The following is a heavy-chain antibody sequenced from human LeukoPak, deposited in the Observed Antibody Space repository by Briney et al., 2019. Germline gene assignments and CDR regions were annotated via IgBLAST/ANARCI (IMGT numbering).Heavy chain of an antibody. J-gene: IGHJ4*02. D-gene: IGHD6-6*01. CDR2: IYRDGST. V-gene: IGHV4-38-2*01. CDR3: ARLVGSSSADY. Sequence: SETLSLTCAVSDYSISSGYYWGWIRRPPGKGLGWIGSIYRDGSTYYNPSLKRRVTISVDTSKNQFSLKLNSVTAADTAVYYCARLVGSSSADYWGQGALVTVSS. CDR1: DYSISSGYY.